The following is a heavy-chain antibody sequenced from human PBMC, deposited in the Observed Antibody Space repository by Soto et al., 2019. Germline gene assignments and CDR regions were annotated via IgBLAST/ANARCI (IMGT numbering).Heavy chain of an antibody. J-gene: IGHJ3*02. CDR3: AKDLGHGGRGAFDI. D-gene: IGHD7-27*01. CDR2: ISYDGSNK. V-gene: IGHV3-30*18. Sequence: QVQLVESGGGVVQPGRSLRLSCAASGFTFSFYGMHWVRQAPGKGLEWVAVISYDGSNKYYADSVKGRFTISRDNSKNPLYLQMNSLRAEDTAVYYWAKDLGHGGRGAFDIWGQGTMVTVSS. CDR1: GFTFSFYG.